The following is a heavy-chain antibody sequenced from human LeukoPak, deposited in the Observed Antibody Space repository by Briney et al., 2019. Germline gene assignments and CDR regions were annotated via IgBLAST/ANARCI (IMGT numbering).Heavy chain of an antibody. CDR3: AREDSMAVAGDFDY. CDR2: ISAYNGNT. D-gene: IGHD6-19*01. J-gene: IGHJ4*02. V-gene: IGHV1-18*01. Sequence: ASVKVSCKASGYTFTSYGISWVRQAPGQGLEWMGWISAYNGNTNYAQKLQGRVTMTTDTSTSTAYMELRSLRSDDTAVYYCAREDSMAVAGDFDYWGQGTLVTVSS. CDR1: GYTFTSYG.